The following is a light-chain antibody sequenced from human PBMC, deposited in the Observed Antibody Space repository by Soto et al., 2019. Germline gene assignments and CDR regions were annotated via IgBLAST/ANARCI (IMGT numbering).Light chain of an antibody. CDR2: RNN. J-gene: IGLJ1*01. V-gene: IGLV1-47*01. CDR3: AAWDDSLRGLV. Sequence: QSVLTQPPSASGTSGQRVTISCSGGTSNIGRNSVYWYRQLPGTAPKLLIYRNNQRPSGVPDRFSGSKYGTSASLAISGLRSEDEAEYYSAAWDDSLRGLVFGTGTKVTVL. CDR1: TSNIGRNS.